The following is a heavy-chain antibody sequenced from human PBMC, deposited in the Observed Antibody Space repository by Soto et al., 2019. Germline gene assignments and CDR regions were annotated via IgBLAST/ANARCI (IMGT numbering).Heavy chain of an antibody. J-gene: IGHJ4*02. CDR3: ARDEVFYDILTGYLLQDY. Sequence: ASVKVSCKASGYTFTSYGISWVRQAPGQGLEWMGWISAYNGNTNYAQKLQGRVTITTDTSTSTAYMELRSLRSDDTAVYYCARDEVFYDILTGYLLQDYWGQGTLVTVSS. CDR2: ISAYNGNT. CDR1: GYTFTSYG. D-gene: IGHD3-9*01. V-gene: IGHV1-18*01.